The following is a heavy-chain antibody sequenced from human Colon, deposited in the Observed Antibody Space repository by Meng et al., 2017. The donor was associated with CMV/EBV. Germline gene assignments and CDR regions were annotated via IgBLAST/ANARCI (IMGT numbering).Heavy chain of an antibody. D-gene: IGHD3-22*01. CDR2: ITTGDGNT. J-gene: IGHJ4*02. CDR3: ARENYRDFSGHSIYDY. Sequence: GNTSTAHTLHWVRQAPGQRPEWMGWITTGDGNTRYSQKLQGRVTITRDTSASTIHMELSSLRSEDTAVYYCARENYRDFSGHSIYDYWGQGTLVTVSS. V-gene: IGHV1-3*04. CDR1: GNTSTAHT.